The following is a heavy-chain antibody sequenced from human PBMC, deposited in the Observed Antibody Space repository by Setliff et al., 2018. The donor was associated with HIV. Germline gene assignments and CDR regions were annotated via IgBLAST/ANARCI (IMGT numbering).Heavy chain of an antibody. CDR1: GYSFISYG. Sequence: GASVKVSCKASGYSFISYGFSWVRQAPGQGLEWMGWISAYNDNTNYAQKFQGRVTMTTDASTSTAYMEVRSLRSVDTAVYYCERDQISAYSYGGDVYYYYMDVWGKGTTVTVSS. J-gene: IGHJ6*03. D-gene: IGHD3-16*01. CDR3: ERDQISAYSYGGDVYYYYMDV. V-gene: IGHV1-18*01. CDR2: ISAYNDNT.